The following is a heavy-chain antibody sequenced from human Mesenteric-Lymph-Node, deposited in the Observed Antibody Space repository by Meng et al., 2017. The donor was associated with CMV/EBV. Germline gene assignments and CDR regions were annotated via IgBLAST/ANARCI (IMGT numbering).Heavy chain of an antibody. CDR3: ARDLGSSSSSGLAVNY. CDR1: GFTFSSYA. D-gene: IGHD6-6*01. V-gene: IGHV3-30*04. CDR2: ISYDGSDK. Sequence: GGSLRLSCAASGFTFSSYAMHWVRQAPGKGLEWVAVISYDGSDKYYADSVQGRFTISRDNSKNTLYLKMNSLRAEDTAVYYCARDLGSSSSSGLAVNYWGQGTLVTVSS. J-gene: IGHJ4*02.